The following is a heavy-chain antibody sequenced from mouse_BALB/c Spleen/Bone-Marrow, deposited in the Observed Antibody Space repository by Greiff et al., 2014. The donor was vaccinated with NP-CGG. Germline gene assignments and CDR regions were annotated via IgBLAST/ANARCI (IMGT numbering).Heavy chain of an antibody. CDR3: ARSGERYGAMDY. Sequence: EVMLVESGGGFVKPGGSLKLSCAASGFTFSDFYMFWFRQTPEKRLEWVATISNGGTYTYYPDSVKGRFTISRDNAKNNLHLQMSRLKSEDTAMYYCARSGERYGAMDYWGQGTSVTVTS. J-gene: IGHJ4*01. D-gene: IGHD1-1*02. CDR2: ISNGGTYT. CDR1: GFTFSDFY. V-gene: IGHV5-4*02.